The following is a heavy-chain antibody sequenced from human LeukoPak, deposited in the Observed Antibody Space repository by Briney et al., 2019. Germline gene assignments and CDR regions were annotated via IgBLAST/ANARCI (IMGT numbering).Heavy chain of an antibody. D-gene: IGHD3-22*01. CDR3: GRPRHYDSTGYYPPAFDI. J-gene: IGHJ3*02. CDR2: ISYSGTT. V-gene: IGHV4-39*01. Sequence: SETLSLTCTVSGGSIRMSSYYWGWIRQPPGRGLEWIGSISYSGTTDYNPSLNSRVTISIDTSETQFSLKLRSVTAADTAVYYSGRPRHYDSTGYYPPAFDIWGQG. CDR1: GGSIRMSSYY.